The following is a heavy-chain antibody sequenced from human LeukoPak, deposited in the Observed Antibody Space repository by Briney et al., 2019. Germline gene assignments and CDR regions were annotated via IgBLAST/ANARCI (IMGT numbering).Heavy chain of an antibody. CDR1: GFIFSSYS. Sequence: PGGSLRLSCAASGFIFSSYSMNWVRQAPGKGLEWVSYISSGSSNKYYTDSVKGRFTISRDNAKNSLYLQMNGLRAEDTAVYYCARDGNYDSSGYHDYWGQGTLVTVSS. CDR3: ARDGNYDSSGYHDY. J-gene: IGHJ4*02. CDR2: ISSGSSNK. D-gene: IGHD3-22*01. V-gene: IGHV3-48*01.